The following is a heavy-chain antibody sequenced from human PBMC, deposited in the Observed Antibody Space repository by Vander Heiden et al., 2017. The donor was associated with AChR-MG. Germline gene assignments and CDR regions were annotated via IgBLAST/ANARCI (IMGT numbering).Heavy chain of an antibody. CDR3: AREKLGSGSAVTGGFDP. CDR1: GGTFSSYA. V-gene: IGHV1-69*01. D-gene: IGHD3-10*01. J-gene: IGHJ5*02. CDR2: IIPIFGTA. Sequence: QVQLVQSGAEVKKPGSSVKVPCKASGGTFSSYAISWVRRAPGQGLEWMGEIIPIFGTANYAQKFQGRVTITEDESTSTAYMELSSLRSEDTAVYYCAREKLGSGSAVTGGFDPWGQGTLVTVSS.